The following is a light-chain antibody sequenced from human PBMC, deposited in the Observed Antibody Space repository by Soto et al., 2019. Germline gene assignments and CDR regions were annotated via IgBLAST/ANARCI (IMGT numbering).Light chain of an antibody. CDR3: MQGLQTLPT. Sequence: DIVMTQSPLSLPVTPGEPASISCRSSQSLLHSDGYNYLDWYLQKPAQSPQLLIYLTSKRASGVPDRFSGSGSGTDFILKISRVEAEAVGVYYCMQGLQTLPTFGPGTKVHIK. V-gene: IGKV2-28*01. J-gene: IGKJ3*01. CDR1: QSLLHSDGYNY. CDR2: LTS.